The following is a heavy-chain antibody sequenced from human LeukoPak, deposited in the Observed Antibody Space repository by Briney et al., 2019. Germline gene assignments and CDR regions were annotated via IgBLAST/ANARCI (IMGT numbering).Heavy chain of an antibody. D-gene: IGHD3-9*01. J-gene: IGHJ4*02. V-gene: IGHV3-21*01. CDR1: GFLFSSYT. CDR3: AREGGEMLTV. CDR2: ISSNGNAR. Sequence: GGSLRLSCAASGFLFSSYTMNWVRQAPGKGLEWVLSISSNGNARYYADSMKGRFTISRDNAKNSLYLQMNSLRAEDTAVYYCAREGGEMLTVWGQGALVTVSS.